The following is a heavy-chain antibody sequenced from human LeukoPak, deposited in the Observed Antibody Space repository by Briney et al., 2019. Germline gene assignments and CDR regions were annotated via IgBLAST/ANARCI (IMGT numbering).Heavy chain of an antibody. V-gene: IGHV4-39*07. J-gene: IGHJ6*02. D-gene: IGHD3-3*01. CDR2: IYYSGST. CDR1: GGSISSSSYY. CDR3: ARVDGPYYDFWSGYSYYYGMDV. Sequence: SETLSLTCTVSGGSISSSSYYWGWIRQPPGKGLEWIGSIYYSGSTYYNPSLKSRVTISVDTSKNQFSLKLSSVTAADTAVYYCARVDGPYYDFWSGYSYYYGMDVWGQGTTVTVSS.